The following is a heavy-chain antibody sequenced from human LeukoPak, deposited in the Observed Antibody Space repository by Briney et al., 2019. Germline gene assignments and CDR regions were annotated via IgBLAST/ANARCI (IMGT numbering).Heavy chain of an antibody. J-gene: IGHJ4*02. CDR3: ASPWDHDSSGYLNY. Sequence: PETLSLTCAVYGGSLSGYYWSWIRQPPGKGLEWIGEINHSGSTNYNPSLKSRVTISVDTSKNQFSLKLSSVTAADTAVYYCASPWDHDSSGYLNYWGQGTLVTVSS. CDR2: INHSGST. D-gene: IGHD3-22*01. V-gene: IGHV4-34*01. CDR1: GGSLSGYY.